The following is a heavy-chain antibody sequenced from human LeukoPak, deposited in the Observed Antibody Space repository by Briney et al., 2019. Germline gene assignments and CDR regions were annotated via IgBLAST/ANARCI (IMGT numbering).Heavy chain of an antibody. V-gene: IGHV3-30*18. J-gene: IGHJ4*02. CDR3: AKVGGPTY. Sequence: PGRSLRLSCAASGFXSSSYDMPWVRQAPGKGLEWVALISNDGSEKYYADSVKGRFTVSRDNSKNTLYLQMNSLRTEDTAVYYCAKVGGPTYWGQGSLVTVSS. CDR2: ISNDGSEK. D-gene: IGHD2-15*01. CDR1: GFXSSSYD.